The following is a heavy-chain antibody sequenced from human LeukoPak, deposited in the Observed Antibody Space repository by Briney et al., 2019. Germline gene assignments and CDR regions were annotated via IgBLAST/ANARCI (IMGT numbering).Heavy chain of an antibody. CDR2: ISSSSSYI. J-gene: IGHJ6*02. V-gene: IGHV3-21*01. Sequence: PGGSLRLSCAASGFTFSSYSMNWVRQAPGKGLEWVSSISSSSSYIYYADSVKGRFTISRDNAKNSLYLQMNSLRAEDTAVYYCARDLGGYCSGGSCYYYYGMDVWGQGTTVTVSS. CDR1: GFTFSSYS. CDR3: ARDLGGYCSGGSCYYYYGMDV. D-gene: IGHD2-15*01.